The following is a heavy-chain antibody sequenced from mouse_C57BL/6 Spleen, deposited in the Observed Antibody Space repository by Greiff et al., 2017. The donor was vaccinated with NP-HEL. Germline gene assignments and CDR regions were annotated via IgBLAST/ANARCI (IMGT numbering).Heavy chain of an antibody. V-gene: IGHV14-3*01. CDR1: GFTITNTY. CDR2: IDPANGNT. CDR3: ADGGYGNPYYYAMDY. D-gene: IGHD2-1*01. J-gene: IGHJ4*01. Sequence: EVMLVESVAELVRPGASVKLSCTASGFTITNTYMHWVKQRPEQGLEWIGRIDPANGNTKYAPKFQGKATITADSSSNTAYLQLSSLTSGDTAIYYCADGGYGNPYYYAMDYWGQGTSVTVSS.